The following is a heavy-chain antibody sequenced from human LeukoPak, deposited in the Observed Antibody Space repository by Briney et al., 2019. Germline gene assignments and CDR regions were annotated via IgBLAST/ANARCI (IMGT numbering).Heavy chain of an antibody. D-gene: IGHD1-1*01. Sequence: SETLSLTCTVSGGSISSYYWSWIRQPPGKGLEWIGYIYYNWSTNYNPSLKSRITISVDTSKNQFSLKLEPVTAAATAVDYCSRVGVRSDGNVDALDIWRQARMVSVSS. V-gene: IGHV4-59*01. CDR2: IYYNWST. CDR1: GGSISSYY. CDR3: SRVGVRSDGNVDALDI. J-gene: IGHJ3*02.